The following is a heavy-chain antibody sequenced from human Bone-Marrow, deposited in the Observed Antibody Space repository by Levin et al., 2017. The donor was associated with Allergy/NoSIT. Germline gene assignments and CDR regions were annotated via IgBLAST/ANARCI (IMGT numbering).Heavy chain of an antibody. D-gene: IGHD3-22*01. V-gene: IGHV1-18*01. CDR1: GYTFSSYV. J-gene: IGHJ4*02. Sequence: ASVKVSCKASGYTFSSYVISWVRQVPGQGLEWMGWSRAYNGRTKYVQNFEDRVNMTTDRSTSTAYMELRSLGSGDTAVYYCARENYDTSGQRLHFDSWGQGTLVTVSS. CDR2: SRAYNGRT. CDR3: ARENYDTSGQRLHFDS.